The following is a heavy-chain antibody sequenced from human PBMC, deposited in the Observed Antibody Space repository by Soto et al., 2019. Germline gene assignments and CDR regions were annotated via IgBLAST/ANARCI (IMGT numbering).Heavy chain of an antibody. CDR1: GGSISSYY. Sequence: PSETLSLTCTVSGGSISSYYWSWIRQPPGKGLEWIGYIYYSGSTNYNPSLKSRVTISVDTSKNQFSLKLSSVTAADTAVYYCASSVVVVAATPYYYGMDVWGQGTTVTVSS. D-gene: IGHD2-15*01. CDR3: ASSVVVVAATPYYYGMDV. CDR2: IYYSGST. J-gene: IGHJ6*02. V-gene: IGHV4-59*01.